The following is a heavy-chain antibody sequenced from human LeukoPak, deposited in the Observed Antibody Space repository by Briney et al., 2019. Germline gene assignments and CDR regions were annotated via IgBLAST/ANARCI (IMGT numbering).Heavy chain of an antibody. CDR2: IRYDGSNK. V-gene: IGHV3-30*02. CDR1: GFTFSTYS. Sequence: PGGSLRLTCAASGFTFSTYSMNWVRQAPGKGLEWVAFIRYDGSNKYYADSVKGRFTISRDNSKNTLYLQMNSLRAEDTAVYYCAKPHFDYWGQGTLVTVSS. CDR3: AKPHFDY. J-gene: IGHJ4*02.